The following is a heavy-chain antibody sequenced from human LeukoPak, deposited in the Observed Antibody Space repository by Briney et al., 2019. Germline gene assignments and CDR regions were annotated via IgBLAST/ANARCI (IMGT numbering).Heavy chain of an antibody. CDR1: GGSISSGGYY. V-gene: IGHV4-31*03. CDR2: IYYSGST. D-gene: IGHD3-9*01. CDR3: AGNYDTYYYYGMDV. Sequence: SETLSLTCTVSGGSISSGGYYWSWIRQHPGKGLEWIGYIYYSGSTYYNPSLKSRVTISVDTSKNQFSLKLSSVTAADTAVYYCAGNYDTYYYYGMDVWGQGTTVTVSS. J-gene: IGHJ6*02.